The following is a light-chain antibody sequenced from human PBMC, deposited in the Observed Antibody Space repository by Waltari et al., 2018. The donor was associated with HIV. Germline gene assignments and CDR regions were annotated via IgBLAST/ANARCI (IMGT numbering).Light chain of an antibody. J-gene: IGLJ2*01. Sequence: QSALTQPASVSGSPGQSIPIPSTGTRSTVGGYNYVSCYQQYPGKAPKLLIYEVSYRPSGVSNRFSGSKSGNTASLTISGLQAEDEAEYYCSSFRSGSTLVVFGGGTKLTVL. CDR3: SSFRSGSTLVV. CDR1: RSTVGGYNY. V-gene: IGLV2-14*01. CDR2: EVS.